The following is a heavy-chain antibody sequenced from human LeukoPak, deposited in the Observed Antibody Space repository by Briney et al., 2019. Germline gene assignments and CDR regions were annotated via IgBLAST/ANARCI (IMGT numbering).Heavy chain of an antibody. CDR3: ARVGGTNYYYYGMDV. D-gene: IGHD3-10*01. CDR1: GGSISTYY. Sequence: SETLSLTCTVSGGSISTYYWNWIRQPPGKGLEWIGYIYHSGSTNYNPSLKSRVTISVDTSKNQFSLKLSSVTAADMAVYYCARVGGTNYYYYGMDVWGQGTTVTVSS. CDR2: IYHSGST. V-gene: IGHV4-59*01. J-gene: IGHJ6*02.